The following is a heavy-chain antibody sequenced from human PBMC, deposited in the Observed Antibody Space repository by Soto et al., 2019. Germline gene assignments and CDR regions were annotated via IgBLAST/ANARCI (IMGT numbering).Heavy chain of an antibody. CDR3: ARGADYYDSSGYYFYY. D-gene: IGHD3-22*01. V-gene: IGHV4-30-2*01. Sequence: SETLSLTCAVSGGSISSCGYSWSWIRQPPGKGLEWIGYIYHSGSTYYNPSLKSRVTISVDRSKNQFSLKLSSVTAADTAVYYCARGADYYDSSGYYFYYWGQGTLVTVSS. CDR1: GGSISSCGYS. CDR2: IYHSGST. J-gene: IGHJ4*02.